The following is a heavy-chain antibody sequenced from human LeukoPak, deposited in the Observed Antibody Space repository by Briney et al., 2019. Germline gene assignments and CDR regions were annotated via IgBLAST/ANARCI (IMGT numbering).Heavy chain of an antibody. Sequence: GGSLRLSCAASGFTFSSYAMHWVRQAPGKGLEYVSAISSNGGSTYYANSVKGRFTISRDNSKNTLYLQMGSLRAEDMAVYHCARGESQDHLYLLDEQLLAHPGVWGQGTLVTVSS. J-gene: IGHJ4*02. D-gene: IGHD6-13*01. V-gene: IGHV3-64*01. CDR3: ARGESQDHLYLLDEQLLAHPGV. CDR1: GFTFSSYA. CDR2: ISSNGGST.